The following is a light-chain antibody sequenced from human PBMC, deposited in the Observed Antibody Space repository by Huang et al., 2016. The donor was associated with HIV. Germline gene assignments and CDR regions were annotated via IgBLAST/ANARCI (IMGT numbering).Light chain of an antibody. V-gene: IGKV1-39*01. CDR2: GAS. CDR3: QQSYSSHT. CDR1: RSINSH. J-gene: IGKJ5*01. Sequence: DIQMTQSPSSLSASVGDTVTIACRASRSINSHLNWYQQRPGRAPTPLIYGASNLQSGVPSRFRGSGSATDYKLRISSLQPEDFATYFCQQSYSSHTFGQGTRLEIK.